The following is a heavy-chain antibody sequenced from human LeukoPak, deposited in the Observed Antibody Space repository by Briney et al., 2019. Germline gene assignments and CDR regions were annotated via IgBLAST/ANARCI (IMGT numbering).Heavy chain of an antibody. J-gene: IGHJ2*01. D-gene: IGHD3-10*01. CDR1: GGSSSSCT. CDR3: GRLGDYYGSPSSYTWYFDL. CDR2: ITSSSRYI. V-gene: IGHV3-21*04. Sequence: ASLRLSSAAAGGSSSSCTMNWGRRAPGAGVEGVSCITSSSRYIYYEDSVKGRVTISRDNAKNQLYLQMSSLRAADTAVYYCGRLGDYYGSPSSYTWYFDLWGRGTLVTVSS.